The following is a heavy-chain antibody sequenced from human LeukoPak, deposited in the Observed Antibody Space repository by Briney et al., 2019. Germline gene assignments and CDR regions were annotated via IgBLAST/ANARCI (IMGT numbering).Heavy chain of an antibody. CDR3: ARATVTHGYFDY. D-gene: IGHD4-11*01. Sequence: SETLSLTCAVYGGSFSGYYWSWIRQPPGKGLEWIGEINHSGSTNYNPSLKSRVTISVDTSKNQFSLKLSSVTAADTAVYYCARATVTHGYFDYWGQGTLVTVPS. V-gene: IGHV4-34*01. J-gene: IGHJ4*02. CDR1: GGSFSGYY. CDR2: INHSGST.